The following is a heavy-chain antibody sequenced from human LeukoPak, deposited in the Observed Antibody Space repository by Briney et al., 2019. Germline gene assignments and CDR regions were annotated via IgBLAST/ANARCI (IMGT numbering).Heavy chain of an antibody. D-gene: IGHD6-6*01. V-gene: IGHV3-74*01. CDR3: ARETGLVPSYYFDY. J-gene: IGHJ4*02. CDR1: GFTFSSYW. CDR2: INSDGSST. Sequence: GGSLRLSCAASGFTFSSYWMHWVRQAPRKGLVWVSRINSDGSSTSYADSVKGRFTISRDNAKNTLYLQMNSLRAEDTAVYYCARETGLVPSYYFDYWGQGTLVTVSS.